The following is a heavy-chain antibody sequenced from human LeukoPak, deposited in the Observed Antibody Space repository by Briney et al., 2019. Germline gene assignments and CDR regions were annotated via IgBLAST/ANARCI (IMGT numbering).Heavy chain of an antibody. J-gene: IGHJ3*02. Sequence: GGSLRLSCAASGFTFSSYWMSWVRQAPGKGVEWVANIKQDGSEKYYVDSVKGRFTISRDNAKNSLYLQMNSLRAEDTAVYYCARDYGSGSYSLFGAFDIWGQGTMVTVSS. CDR2: IKQDGSEK. CDR3: ARDYGSGSYSLFGAFDI. CDR1: GFTFSSYW. D-gene: IGHD3-10*01. V-gene: IGHV3-7*01.